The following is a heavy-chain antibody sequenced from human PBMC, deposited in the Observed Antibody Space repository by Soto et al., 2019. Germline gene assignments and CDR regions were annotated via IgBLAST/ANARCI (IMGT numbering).Heavy chain of an antibody. CDR2: IWYDGSNK. CDR1: GFTFSSYG. D-gene: IGHD2-15*01. V-gene: IGHV3-33*01. J-gene: IGHJ6*02. CDR3: ARDGYCSGGSCPSGYYYGMDV. Sequence: QVQLVESGGGVVQPGRSLRLSCAASGFTFSSYGMHWVRQAPGKGLEWVAVIWYDGSNKYYADSVKGRFTISRDNSKNTLYLQMNSLRAEDTAVYYCARDGYCSGGSCPSGYYYGMDVWGQGTTGTVSS.